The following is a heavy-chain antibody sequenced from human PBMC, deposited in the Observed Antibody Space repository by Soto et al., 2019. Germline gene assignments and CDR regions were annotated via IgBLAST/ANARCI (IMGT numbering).Heavy chain of an antibody. CDR2: IYYSGST. J-gene: IGHJ4*02. CDR1: GGSISSSSYY. CDR3: ASLVVVAATFFDY. V-gene: IGHV4-39*01. D-gene: IGHD2-15*01. Sequence: SETLSLTCTVSGGSISSSSYYWGWIRQPPGKGLEWLGSIYYSGSTYYNPSLKRRVTISVDTSKNQFSLKLSSVTAADTAVYYCASLVVVAATFFDYWGQGTLVTVSS.